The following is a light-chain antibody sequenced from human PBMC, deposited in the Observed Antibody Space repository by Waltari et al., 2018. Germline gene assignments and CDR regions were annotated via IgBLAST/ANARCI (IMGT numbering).Light chain of an antibody. Sequence: EIVLTQSPATLSFSPGERATLSSRASQSVSSYLAWYQQKPGQAPRLLIYDASNRATGIPARFSGSGSGTDFTLTISSLEPEDFAVYYCQQRSNWPLTFGGGTKVEIK. CDR1: QSVSSY. CDR2: DAS. CDR3: QQRSNWPLT. V-gene: IGKV3-11*01. J-gene: IGKJ4*01.